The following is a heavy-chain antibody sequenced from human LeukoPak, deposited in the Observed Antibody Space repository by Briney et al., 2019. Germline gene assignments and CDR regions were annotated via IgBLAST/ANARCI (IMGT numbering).Heavy chain of an antibody. J-gene: IGHJ4*02. CDR3: ARDRSSGWNFDY. D-gene: IGHD6-19*01. CDR1: GGTFSSYA. V-gene: IGHV1-69*05. CDR2: IIAIFGTA. Sequence: SVKVSCKASGGTFSSYAISWVRQAPGQGLEWMGRIIAIFGTANYAQKFQGRVTITTDESTSTAYMELSSLRSEDTAAYYCARDRSSGWNFDYWGQGTLVTVSS.